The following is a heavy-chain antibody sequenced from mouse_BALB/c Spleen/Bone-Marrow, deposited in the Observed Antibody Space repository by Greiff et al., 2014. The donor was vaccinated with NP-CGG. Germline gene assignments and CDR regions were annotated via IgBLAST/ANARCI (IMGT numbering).Heavy chain of an antibody. Sequence: VPLQQPGAELVKPGASVKLSCTASGFNIKDTYILWVKQRPEQGLEWFGRFDPANGNTKYDPKFQGKATITADTSSNTTYLQLSSLTSEYTAVYYCARWEYYAMDDWGQGTSVTVSS. CDR2: FDPANGNT. CDR1: GFNIKDTY. J-gene: IGHJ4*01. CDR3: ARWEYYAMDD. V-gene: IGHV14-3*02. D-gene: IGHD4-1*01.